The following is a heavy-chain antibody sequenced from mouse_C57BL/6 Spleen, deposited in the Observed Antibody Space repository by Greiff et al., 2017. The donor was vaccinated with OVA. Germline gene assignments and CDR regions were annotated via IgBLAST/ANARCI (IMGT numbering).Heavy chain of an antibody. V-gene: IGHV5-4*01. J-gene: IGHJ2*01. Sequence: EVHLVESGGGLVKPGGSLKLSCAASGFTFSSYAMSWVRQTPEKRLEWVATISDGGSYTYYPDNVKGRFTISRDNAKNNLYLQMSHLKSEDTAMYYCARDINWVSDYWGQGTTLTVSS. CDR2: ISDGGSYT. CDR3: ARDINWVSDY. CDR1: GFTFSSYA. D-gene: IGHD4-1*02.